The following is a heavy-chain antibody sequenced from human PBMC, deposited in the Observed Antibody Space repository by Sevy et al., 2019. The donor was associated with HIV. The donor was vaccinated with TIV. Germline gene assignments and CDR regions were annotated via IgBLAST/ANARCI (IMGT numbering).Heavy chain of an antibody. CDR2: IKEDGSEN. CDR1: GFTFTNYW. D-gene: IGHD7-27*01. Sequence: GGSPRLSCAASGFTFTNYWMTWVRQAPGKGLEWVANIKEDGSENNYVESVKGRFTISRDNAKNSVYLQMNSLRAEDTAVYYCAREVWGPEYWGQGNLVTVSS. J-gene: IGHJ4*02. V-gene: IGHV3-7*01. CDR3: AREVWGPEY.